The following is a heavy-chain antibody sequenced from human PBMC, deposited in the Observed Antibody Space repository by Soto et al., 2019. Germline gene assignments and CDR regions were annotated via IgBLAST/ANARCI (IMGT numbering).Heavy chain of an antibody. V-gene: IGHV1-69*13. J-gene: IGHJ5*02. Sequence: ASVKVSCKASGGTFSSYAISRVRQAPGQGLEWMGGIIPIFGTANYAQKFQGRVTITADESTSTAYMELSSLRSEDTAVYYCAREGYSSGSLYNWFDPWGQGTLVTVSS. CDR2: IIPIFGTA. D-gene: IGHD6-19*01. CDR1: GGTFSSYA. CDR3: AREGYSSGSLYNWFDP.